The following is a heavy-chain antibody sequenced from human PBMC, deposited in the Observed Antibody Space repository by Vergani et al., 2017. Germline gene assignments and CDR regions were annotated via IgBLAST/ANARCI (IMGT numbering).Heavy chain of an antibody. CDR2: IRYDGTKR. V-gene: IGHV3-30*02. Sequence: QVQLVESGGGVVQPGGSLRLSCIASGFTFRIYGMHWVRQAPGKGLEWVAFIRYDGTKRFYGDSVKGRFTISRDNSQTTVFLQMNSLRADDSAVYYCARGGGRFDPWGQGTLVTVSS. CDR3: ARGGGRFDP. CDR1: GFTFRIYG. J-gene: IGHJ5*02. D-gene: IGHD1-26*01.